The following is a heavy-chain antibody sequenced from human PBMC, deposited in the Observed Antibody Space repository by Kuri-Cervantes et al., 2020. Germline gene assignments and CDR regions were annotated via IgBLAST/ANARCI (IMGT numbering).Heavy chain of an antibody. CDR3: ARLGRSRRYFGY. V-gene: IGHV3-9*01. CDR2: ISWNSGTI. J-gene: IGHJ4*02. Sequence: SLKISCAASGFTFDDYAMHWVRQVPGRGLEWVSGISWNSGTIGYADSVKGRFTISRDNAKNSLYLQMNSLRAEDTAVYYCARLGRSRRYFGYWGQGTLVTVSS. CDR1: GFTFDDYA. D-gene: IGHD6-13*01.